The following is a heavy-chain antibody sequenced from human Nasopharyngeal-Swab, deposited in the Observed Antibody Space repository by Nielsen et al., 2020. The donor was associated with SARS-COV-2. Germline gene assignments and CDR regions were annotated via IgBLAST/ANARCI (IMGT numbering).Heavy chain of an antibody. V-gene: IGHV4-31*03. Sequence: SETLSLTCTVSGGSISSGGYYWSWIRQHPGKGLEWIGYIYYSGSTYYNPSLKSRATISVDTSKNQFSLKLSSVTAADTAVYYCARALRTFGGVIVNFDYWGQGTLVTVSS. CDR2: IYYSGST. D-gene: IGHD3-16*02. J-gene: IGHJ4*02. CDR1: GGSISSGGYY. CDR3: ARALRTFGGVIVNFDY.